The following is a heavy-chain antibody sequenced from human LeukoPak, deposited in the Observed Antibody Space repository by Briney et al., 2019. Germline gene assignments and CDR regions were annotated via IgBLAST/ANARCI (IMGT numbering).Heavy chain of an antibody. J-gene: IGHJ6*02. D-gene: IGHD3-10*01. Sequence: GGSLRLSCAASGFTFSSYSMNWVRQAPGKGLEWVSYISSINSTMYYADSVKGRFTISRDNAKNSLYLQMNSLRAEDTAVYYCARESGGSGYRYYYGVDVWGQGTTVTVSS. CDR2: ISSINSTM. CDR1: GFTFSSYS. V-gene: IGHV3-48*04. CDR3: ARESGGSGYRYYYGVDV.